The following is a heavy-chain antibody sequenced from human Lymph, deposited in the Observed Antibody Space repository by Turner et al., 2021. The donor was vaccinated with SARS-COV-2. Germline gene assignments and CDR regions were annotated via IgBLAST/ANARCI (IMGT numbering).Heavy chain of an antibody. V-gene: IGHV5-51*01. CDR1: GYSFTTYW. CDR2: IYPGDSDT. J-gene: IGHJ4*02. D-gene: IGHD3-3*01. Sequence: EVQRVQSGAEVKQPGESLKIPCRPSGYSFTTYWIGWVRQMPGKGLEWMGIIYPGDSDTRCSPSFQGQVTISADKSISTAYLQWSSLKASDTAMYYCARREWGGSLGHIDYWGQGTLVTVSS. CDR3: ARREWGGSLGHIDY.